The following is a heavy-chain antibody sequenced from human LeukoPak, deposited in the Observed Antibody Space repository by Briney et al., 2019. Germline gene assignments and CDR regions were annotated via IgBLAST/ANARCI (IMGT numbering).Heavy chain of an antibody. D-gene: IGHD5-18*01. Sequence: SVKVSCKASGGTFSSYATSWVRQAPGQGLEWMGRIIPILGIANYAQKFQGRVTITADKSTSTAYMELSSLRSEDTAVYYCARETDSYGTEFDYWGQGTLVTVSS. CDR2: IIPILGIA. CDR3: ARETDSYGTEFDY. CDR1: GGTFSSYA. J-gene: IGHJ4*02. V-gene: IGHV1-69*04.